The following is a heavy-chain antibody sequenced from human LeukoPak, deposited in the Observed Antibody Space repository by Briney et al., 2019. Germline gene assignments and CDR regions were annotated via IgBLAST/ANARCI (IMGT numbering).Heavy chain of an antibody. Sequence: SETLSLTCAVYGGSFSGYYWSWIRQPPGKGLEWIGEINHSGSTNYNPSLKSRVTISVDTSKNQFSLKLSSVTAADTAVYYCARVRIPYYYYYYYMDVWGKGTTVTVSS. CDR1: GGSFSGYY. D-gene: IGHD2-2*02. CDR2: INHSGST. V-gene: IGHV4-34*01. J-gene: IGHJ6*03. CDR3: ARVRIPYYYYYYYMDV.